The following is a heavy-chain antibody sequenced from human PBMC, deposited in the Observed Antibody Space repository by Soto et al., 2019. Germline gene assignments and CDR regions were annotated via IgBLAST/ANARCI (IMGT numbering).Heavy chain of an antibody. CDR2: IHSGGST. CDR3: ARDPPATRHGMDV. CDR1: GFTFSTYH. Sequence: PGWSLRLSCAASGFTFSTYHMNWVRQAPGKGLEWVSYIHSGGSTYYADSVRGRFTISRDNSKNTLYLQMKSLRAEDTAVYYCARDPPATRHGMDVWGQGTTVTVSS. V-gene: IGHV3-53*01. J-gene: IGHJ6*02.